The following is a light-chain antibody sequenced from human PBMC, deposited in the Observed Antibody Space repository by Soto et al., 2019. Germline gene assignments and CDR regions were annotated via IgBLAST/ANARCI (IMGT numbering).Light chain of an antibody. CDR1: QSVLSY. J-gene: IGKJ1*01. V-gene: IGKV3-11*01. CDR2: DAS. Sequence: EVVLTQSPAALSVSPGERATLSCRASQSVLSYLAWYQQKPGQAPRLLIYDASTRATGIPARFSGSGSGTDFTLTISSLEPEDFAVYYCQQYSSYPLTFGQGTKVDI. CDR3: QQYSSYPLT.